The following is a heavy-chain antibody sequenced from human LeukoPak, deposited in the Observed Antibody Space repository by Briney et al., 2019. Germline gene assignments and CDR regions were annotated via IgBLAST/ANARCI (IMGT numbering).Heavy chain of an antibody. CDR1: GGSFSGYY. D-gene: IGHD3-10*01. J-gene: IGHJ5*02. Sequence: PSETLSLTCAVYGGSFSGYYWSWIRQPPGKGLEWIGEINHSGSTNYNPSLKSRVTISVDTSKNQFSLKLSSGTAADTAVYYCARRGHFGWYYYGSGSYGGNWFDPWGQGTLVTVSS. CDR3: ARRGHFGWYYYGSGSYGGNWFDP. V-gene: IGHV4-34*01. CDR2: INHSGST.